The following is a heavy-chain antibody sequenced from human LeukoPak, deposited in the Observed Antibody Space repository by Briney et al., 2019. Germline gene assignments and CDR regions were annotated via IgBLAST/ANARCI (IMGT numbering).Heavy chain of an antibody. CDR1: GGSISSYY. V-gene: IGHV4-59*08. D-gene: IGHD3-16*01. CDR2: IYYRGST. Sequence: SETLSLTCTVSGGSISSYYWGWIRQPPGKGLEWIGYIYYRGSTNYNPSLKSRVTMSVDTSKNHFSLKLSSATAADTAVYYCARQRGAMITYYFDYWGQGTLVTVSS. J-gene: IGHJ4*02. CDR3: ARQRGAMITYYFDY.